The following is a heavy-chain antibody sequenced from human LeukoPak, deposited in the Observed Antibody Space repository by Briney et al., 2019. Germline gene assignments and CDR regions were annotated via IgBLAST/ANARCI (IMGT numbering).Heavy chain of an antibody. CDR3: ARVICSGGSCRFDY. CDR2: INHSGST. J-gene: IGHJ4*02. D-gene: IGHD2-15*01. Sequence: PSETLSLTCGVYGGSFSDYYWSWIRQPPGKGLEWIGEINHSGSTNYNPSLKSRVTISVDTSKNQFSLKLSSVTAADTAVYYCARVICSGGSCRFDYWGQGTLVTVSS. CDR1: GGSFSDYY. V-gene: IGHV4-34*01.